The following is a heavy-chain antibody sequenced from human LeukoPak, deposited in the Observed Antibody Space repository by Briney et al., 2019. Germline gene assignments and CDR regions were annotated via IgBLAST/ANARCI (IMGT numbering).Heavy chain of an antibody. CDR2: INPNSGGT. V-gene: IGHV1-2*06. CDR1: GYTFTGYY. J-gene: IGHJ4*02. Sequence: ASVKVSCKASGYTFTGYYMHWVRQAPGQGLEWMGRINPNSGGTNYAQKFQGRVTMTRDTSISTAYMEPSRLRSDDTAVYYCARVFQGPSKTRYYYDSSGYYYDQNHDFDYWGQGTLVTVSS. D-gene: IGHD3-22*01. CDR3: ARVFQGPSKTRYYYDSSGYYYDQNHDFDY.